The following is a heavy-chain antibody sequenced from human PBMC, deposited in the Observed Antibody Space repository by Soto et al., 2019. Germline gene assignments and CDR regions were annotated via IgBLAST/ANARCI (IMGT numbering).Heavy chain of an antibody. CDR1: GGSISGYY. V-gene: IGHV4-59*08. CDR3: ARVGIVPVARGHYSYFYMDV. J-gene: IGHJ6*03. D-gene: IGHD2-2*01. Sequence: TLSLTCTVSGGSISGYYWSWIRQPPGKGLEWIGYIYSSGSPNYNPSLKGRAAISVDTSENQTSLRLSSVTAADTAVYYCARVGIVPVARGHYSYFYMDVWGKGTTVTVSS. CDR2: IYSSGSP.